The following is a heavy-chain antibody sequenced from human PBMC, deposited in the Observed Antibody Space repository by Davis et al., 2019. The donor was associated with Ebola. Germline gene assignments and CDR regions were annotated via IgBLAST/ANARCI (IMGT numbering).Heavy chain of an antibody. D-gene: IGHD2-21*01. CDR1: GFTFSDDY. V-gene: IGHV3-30-3*01. J-gene: IGHJ4*02. Sequence: GESLKISCAASGFTFSDDYMNWIRQAPGKGLEWVAVISYDGSNKYYADSVKGRFTISSDHSKNMLSLEMNSLRAEDAAIYYCARRGAGGYWWGAFDYWGQGTRVTVSS. CDR3: ARRGAGGYWWGAFDY. CDR2: ISYDGSNK.